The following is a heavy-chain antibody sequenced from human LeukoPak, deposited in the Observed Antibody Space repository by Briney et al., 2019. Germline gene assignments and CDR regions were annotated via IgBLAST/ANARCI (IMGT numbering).Heavy chain of an antibody. Sequence: GGSMRLSCAASGFTFSRYAMSWVRQAPGRGLEWVSAISGSDGSTYYADSVKGRFTISRDNSKNTLYLQMNSLRAADTAKYYCAKDLSAVAGLIDYWGQGTLVTVSS. D-gene: IGHD6-19*01. J-gene: IGHJ4*02. CDR2: ISGSDGST. V-gene: IGHV3-23*01. CDR3: AKDLSAVAGLIDY. CDR1: GFTFSRYA.